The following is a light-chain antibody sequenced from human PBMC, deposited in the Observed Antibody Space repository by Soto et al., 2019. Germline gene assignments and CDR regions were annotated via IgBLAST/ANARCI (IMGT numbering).Light chain of an antibody. CDR3: HQYASSRT. Sequence: EIVLTQSPVTLSLSPGERATLSCRASQSVSSRYFAWYQQKPGQAPRLLIYAASSRAAGIPDRFSGSGSGTDFSLTISRLEPEGVAVYYCHQYASSRTFGPGTKVE. V-gene: IGKV3-20*01. CDR1: QSVSSRY. J-gene: IGKJ1*01. CDR2: AAS.